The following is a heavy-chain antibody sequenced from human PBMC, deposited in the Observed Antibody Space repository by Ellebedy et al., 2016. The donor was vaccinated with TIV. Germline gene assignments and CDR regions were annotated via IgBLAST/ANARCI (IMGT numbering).Heavy chain of an antibody. CDR2: ISSNGGST. CDR3: ASRPNGDYHFLDY. Sequence: PGGSLRLSCAASGFTFSSYAMHWVRQAPGKGLEYVSAISSNGGSTYYANSVKGRFTISRDNSKNTLYLQMNSLRVEDTAVYYCASRPNGDYHFLDYWGQGTLVTVSS. CDR1: GFTFSSYA. V-gene: IGHV3-64*01. D-gene: IGHD4-17*01. J-gene: IGHJ4*02.